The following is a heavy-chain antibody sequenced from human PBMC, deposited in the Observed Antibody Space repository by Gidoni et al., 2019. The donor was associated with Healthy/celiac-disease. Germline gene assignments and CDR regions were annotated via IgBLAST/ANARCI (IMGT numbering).Heavy chain of an antibody. CDR2: TYTRGTT. Sequence: QVQLQESGPGLVKPSETLSLSCTVSGDSFSRHSWSWIRQPAGKGLEWIGRTYTRGTTNYNPSLKSRVTMSVDTSKNQFSLKRSSVTAADTAVYYCARLGPQLPSGGYYGMDVWGQGTTVTVSS. D-gene: IGHD2-2*01. CDR3: ARLGPQLPSGGYYGMDV. J-gene: IGHJ6*02. V-gene: IGHV4-4*07. CDR1: GDSFSRHS.